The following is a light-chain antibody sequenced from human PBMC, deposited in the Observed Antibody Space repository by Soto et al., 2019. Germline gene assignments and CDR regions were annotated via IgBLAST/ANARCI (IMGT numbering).Light chain of an antibody. CDR2: GAS. Sequence: EIVLTQSPGTLSLSPGERATLSCRASQSVASNYLAWYQHKPGQTPRLLIYGASSRATDIPDRFSGSGSGTDFTLTISSLEPEDFAVYYCQQYGISPPYTFGQGTKLEIK. CDR3: QQYGISPPYT. J-gene: IGKJ2*01. CDR1: QSVASNY. V-gene: IGKV3-20*01.